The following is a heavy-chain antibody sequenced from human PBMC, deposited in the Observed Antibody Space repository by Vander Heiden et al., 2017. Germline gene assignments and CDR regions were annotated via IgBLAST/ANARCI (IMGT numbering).Heavy chain of an antibody. CDR2: ISYDGSNK. D-gene: IGHD4-4*01. Sequence: QVQLVESGGGVVQPGRSLRLSCAASGFAFSSYARDWVRQTPGKGLEWVAVISYDGSNKYYADSVKGRFTISRDNSKNTLYLQMNSLRAEDTAVYYCARDLTTGLFDYWGQGTLVTVSS. V-gene: IGHV3-30-3*01. J-gene: IGHJ4*02. CDR3: ARDLTTGLFDY. CDR1: GFAFSSYA.